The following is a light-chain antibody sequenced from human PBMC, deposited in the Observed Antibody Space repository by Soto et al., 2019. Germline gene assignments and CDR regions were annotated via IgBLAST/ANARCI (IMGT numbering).Light chain of an antibody. V-gene: IGKV1-5*01. CDR1: QSISSW. CDR3: QQYNSYSLFT. CDR2: DAS. J-gene: IGKJ3*01. Sequence: DIQMTQSPSTLSASVGDRVTITCRASQSISSWLAWYQQKPGKPPKLLIYDASSLESGVPSRFSGSGSGTEFSLTISCLXPDDFATYYCQQYNSYSLFTFGPGTKVDIK.